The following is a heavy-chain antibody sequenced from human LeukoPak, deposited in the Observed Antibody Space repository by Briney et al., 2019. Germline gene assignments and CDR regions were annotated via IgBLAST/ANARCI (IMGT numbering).Heavy chain of an antibody. CDR1: GGSIRSFF. Sequence: SETLSLTCTVSGGSIRSFFWSWIRQPPGKGLEWIAYIYYSGITNYNPSLKSRISISVDTSKNQFSLNLTSVTAADTAVYYCATTHPGMGYFDPWGQGTLVTVSS. J-gene: IGHJ5*02. CDR3: ATTHPGMGYFDP. CDR2: IYYSGIT. D-gene: IGHD2-15*01. V-gene: IGHV4-59*08.